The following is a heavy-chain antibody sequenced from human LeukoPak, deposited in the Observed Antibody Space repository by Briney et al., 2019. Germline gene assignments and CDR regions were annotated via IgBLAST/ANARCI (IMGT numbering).Heavy chain of an antibody. CDR2: IKSDGSST. V-gene: IGHV3-74*01. D-gene: IGHD3-3*01. CDR3: ARVDFWSGSHY. J-gene: IGHJ4*02. Sequence: GGSLRLSCAASGFTFSSYWMHWVRQAPGKGLVWVSRIKSDGSSTNYADSVKGRFTISRDNAKNTLYLQTNSLRAEDTAVYYCARVDFWSGSHYWGQGNLVTVSS. CDR1: GFTFSSYW.